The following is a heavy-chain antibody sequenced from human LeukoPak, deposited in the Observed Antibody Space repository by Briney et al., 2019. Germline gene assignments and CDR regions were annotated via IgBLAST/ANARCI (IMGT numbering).Heavy chain of an antibody. Sequence: WMRRFHPVDAATIYAQKFQRRVTMTEDTSTDTAYMELSSLRSEDTAVYYCATDTVLTGVVWGQGTMVTVSS. D-gene: IGHD4-11*01. CDR2: FHPVDAAT. V-gene: IGHV1-24*01. J-gene: IGHJ3*01. CDR3: ATDTVLTGVV.